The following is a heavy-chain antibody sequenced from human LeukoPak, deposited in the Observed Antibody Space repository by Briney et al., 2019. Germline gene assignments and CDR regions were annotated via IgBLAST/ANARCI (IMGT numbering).Heavy chain of an antibody. CDR3: ARGPYSYDSSGAFDI. D-gene: IGHD3-22*01. V-gene: IGHV4-61*02. CDR1: GGSISSGDYY. J-gene: IGHJ3*02. Sequence: SQTLSLTCTVSGGSISSGDYYWSWIRQPAGKGLEWIGRISSSGSTNYNPSLKSRVTISVDTSKNQFSLKLSSVTAADTAVYFCARGPYSYDSSGAFDIWGQGTMVTVSS. CDR2: ISSSGST.